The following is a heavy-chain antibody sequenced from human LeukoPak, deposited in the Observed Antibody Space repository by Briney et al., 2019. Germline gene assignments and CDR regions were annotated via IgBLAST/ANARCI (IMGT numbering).Heavy chain of an antibody. CDR1: GFTFDNYA. J-gene: IGHJ4*02. V-gene: IGHV3-9*01. D-gene: IGHD1-20*01. CDR3: ARVDLTNWNLRGAPVDY. Sequence: GGSLRLSCAASGFTFDNYAMHWVRHAPGKGLEGVSGISWHSGSIGYADSVKGRFTISRNNAKNSLYLQMNSLRAEDTAVYYCARVDLTNWNLRGAPVDYWGQGTLVTVSS. CDR2: ISWHSGSI.